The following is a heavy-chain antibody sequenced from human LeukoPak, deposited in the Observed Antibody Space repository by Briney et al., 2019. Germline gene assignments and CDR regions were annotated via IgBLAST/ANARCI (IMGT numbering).Heavy chain of an antibody. V-gene: IGHV3-23*01. Sequence: GGSLRLSCAASGFTFSSYAMNWVCQAPGKGLEWVSAVRGSDAGTSYADSVKGRFTISRDNSKNTLYLQMNSLRAEDTAVYHCAKNRGGSYYSGSDYWGQGTLVTVSS. CDR3: AKNRGGSYYSGSDY. D-gene: IGHD1-26*01. CDR1: GFTFSSYA. J-gene: IGHJ4*02. CDR2: VRGSDAGT.